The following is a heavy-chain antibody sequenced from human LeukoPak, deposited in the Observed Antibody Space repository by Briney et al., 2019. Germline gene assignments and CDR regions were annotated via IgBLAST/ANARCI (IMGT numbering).Heavy chain of an antibody. Sequence: PSETLSLTCAVYGGSFSGYYWSWIRQPPGKGLERIGEINHSGSTNYNPSLKSRVTISVDTSKNQFSLKLSSVTAADTAVYYCATTLITVAGLFFDYWGQGTLVTVSS. CDR1: GGSFSGYY. D-gene: IGHD6-19*01. CDR3: ATTLITVAGLFFDY. CDR2: INHSGST. J-gene: IGHJ4*02. V-gene: IGHV4-34*01.